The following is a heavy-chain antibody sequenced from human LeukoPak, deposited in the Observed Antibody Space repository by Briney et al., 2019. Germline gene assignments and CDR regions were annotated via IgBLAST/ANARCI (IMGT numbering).Heavy chain of an antibody. V-gene: IGHV3-74*01. CDR3: TRVFVGDEYSSSGY. CDR1: GFTFSRYY. Sequence: GGSLRLSCAASGFTFSRYYMHWVRQAPGKGLVWVSRINSDGSSTTYADSVKGRFTISRDDAKNTLYLQMNSLKVEDTAVYYCTRVFVGDEYSSSGYWGEGTLVTVSS. CDR2: INSDGSST. J-gene: IGHJ4*02. D-gene: IGHD6-13*01.